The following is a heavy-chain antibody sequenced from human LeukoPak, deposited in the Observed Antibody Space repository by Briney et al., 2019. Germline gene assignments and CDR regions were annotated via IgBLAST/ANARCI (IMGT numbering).Heavy chain of an antibody. J-gene: IGHJ5*02. CDR1: GYGFTYYW. Sequence: GLCLHISSDASGYGFTYYWIGWARRVTGKGREWLGGMYPGDSRTRYNPSFQGQVTISADKSVNTAYLQWSSLSASDTAMYYCACRDLSSTSSGPWGQGTLVTVSS. V-gene: IGHV5-51*01. CDR3: ACRDLSSTSSGP. D-gene: IGHD2-2*01. CDR2: MYPGDSRT.